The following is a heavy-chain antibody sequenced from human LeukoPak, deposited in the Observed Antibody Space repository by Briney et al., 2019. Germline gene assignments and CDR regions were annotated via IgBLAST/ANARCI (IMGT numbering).Heavy chain of an antibody. V-gene: IGHV1-18*01. CDR2: ISAYNGHT. Sequence: GASVKVSCKASGYTFTSNGISWVRQAPGQGPEWMGWISAYNGHTNYAQKLQGRVTMTTDTSTSTAYMELRSLRSDDTAVCYCARDYGSGSYRLDYWGQGTLVTVSS. CDR1: GYTFTSNG. D-gene: IGHD3-10*01. J-gene: IGHJ4*02. CDR3: ARDYGSGSYRLDY.